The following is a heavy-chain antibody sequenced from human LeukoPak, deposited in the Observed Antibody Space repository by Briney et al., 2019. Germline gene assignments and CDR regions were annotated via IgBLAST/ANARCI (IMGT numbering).Heavy chain of an antibody. CDR1: GFTFSSYA. Sequence: GGSLRLSCAASGFTFSSYAMHWVRQAPGKGLEWVSSISSSSSYIYYADSVKGRFTISRDNAKNSLYLQMNSLRAEDTAVYYCAHITAMAPDYWGQGTLVTVSS. CDR2: ISSSSSYI. D-gene: IGHD1-20*01. J-gene: IGHJ4*02. CDR3: AHITAMAPDY. V-gene: IGHV3-21*01.